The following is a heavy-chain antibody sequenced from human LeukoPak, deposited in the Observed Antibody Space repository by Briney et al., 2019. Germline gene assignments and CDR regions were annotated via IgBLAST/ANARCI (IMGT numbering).Heavy chain of an antibody. CDR3: ARKTATIYYYYYYMDV. V-gene: IGHV3-7*01. Sequence: GGSLRLSCAASGFTFSSYWMSWVRQAPGKGLEWVANRKQDGSEKYYVDSVKGRFTISRDNAKNSLYLQMNSLRAEDTAVYYCARKTATIYYYYYYMDVWGKGTTVTVSS. CDR2: RKQDGSEK. D-gene: IGHD1-14*01. CDR1: GFTFSSYW. J-gene: IGHJ6*03.